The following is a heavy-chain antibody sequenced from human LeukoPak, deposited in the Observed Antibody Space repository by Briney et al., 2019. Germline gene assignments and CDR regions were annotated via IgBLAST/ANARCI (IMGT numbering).Heavy chain of an antibody. CDR3: TRGGGGSFPHY. CDR1: GFTVSSNF. CDR2: IYSGGST. Sequence: GGSLRLSCAASGFTVSSNFLSWVRQPPGKGLEWVSDIYSGGSTYYADSVKGRFTISRDNSKNTLYLQMNSLRAEDTAVYYCTRGGGGSFPHYWGQGTLVPVSS. V-gene: IGHV3-53*01. D-gene: IGHD2-21*01. J-gene: IGHJ4*02.